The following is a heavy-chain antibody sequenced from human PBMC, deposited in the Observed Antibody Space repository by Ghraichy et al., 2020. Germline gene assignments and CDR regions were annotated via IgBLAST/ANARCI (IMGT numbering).Heavy chain of an antibody. D-gene: IGHD2-15*01. V-gene: IGHV3-7*03. Sequence: NEKYYLDSVKGRFTIFRDNAKKSLYLQMNSLRAEDTAIYYCARPVTPDDAYDIWGQVTIDT. CDR3: ARPVTPDDAYDI. CDR2: NEK. J-gene: IGHJ3*02.